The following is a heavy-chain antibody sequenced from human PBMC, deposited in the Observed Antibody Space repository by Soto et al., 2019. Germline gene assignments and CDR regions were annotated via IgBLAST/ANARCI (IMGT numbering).Heavy chain of an antibody. CDR3: ARRTRGAGWFDP. V-gene: IGHV3-11*01. D-gene: IGHD6-19*01. Sequence: GGSLRLSCAASGFTFSDNYMTWIRQAPGRGLEWVAYISDSGYIIYYADSVQGRFTVSRDNAKNSLYLQMNSLSAEDTAVYYCARRTRGAGWFDPWGQGTLVTVSS. CDR2: ISDSGYII. J-gene: IGHJ5*02. CDR1: GFTFSDNY.